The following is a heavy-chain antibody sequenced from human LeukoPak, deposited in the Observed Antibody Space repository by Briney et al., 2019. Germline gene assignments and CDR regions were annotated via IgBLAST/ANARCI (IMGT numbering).Heavy chain of an antibody. CDR3: AREGGYSGYSYFDY. Sequence: GALRLSCAASGFTFSSYAMHWVRQAPGKGLEWVAVISYDGSNKYYADSVKGRFTISRDNSKNTLYLQMNSLRAEDTAVYYCAREGGYSGYSYFDYWGQGTLVTVSS. CDR2: ISYDGSNK. J-gene: IGHJ4*02. D-gene: IGHD5-12*01. CDR1: GFTFSSYA. V-gene: IGHV3-30*14.